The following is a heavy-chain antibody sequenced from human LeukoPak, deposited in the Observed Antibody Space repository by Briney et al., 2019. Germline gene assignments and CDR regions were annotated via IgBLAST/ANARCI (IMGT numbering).Heavy chain of an antibody. J-gene: IGHJ4*02. V-gene: IGHV4-59*08. CDR1: GGSISSYY. CDR3: ARGNRGKGVAADFDY. D-gene: IGHD6-13*01. Sequence: SETLSLTCTVSGGSISSYYWSWIRQPPGKGLEWIGYIYYSGSTNYNPSLKSRVTISVDTSKNQFSLKLSSVTAADTAVYYCARGNRGKGVAADFDYWGQGTLVTVSS. CDR2: IYYSGST.